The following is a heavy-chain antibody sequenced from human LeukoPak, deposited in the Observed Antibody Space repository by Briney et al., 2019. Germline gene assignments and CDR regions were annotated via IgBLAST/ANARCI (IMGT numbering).Heavy chain of an antibody. Sequence: GGSLRLSCEASGFTFRNYYMSWIRQAPGKGLEWISYISSSATTVYYADSVKGRFTISRDNAENSLYLQMNSLRAEDTAVYYCAKGVRSSTSCQDYWGQGTLVTVSS. CDR3: AKGVRSSTSCQDY. J-gene: IGHJ4*02. D-gene: IGHD2-2*01. V-gene: IGHV3-11*01. CDR1: GFTFRNYY. CDR2: ISSSATTV.